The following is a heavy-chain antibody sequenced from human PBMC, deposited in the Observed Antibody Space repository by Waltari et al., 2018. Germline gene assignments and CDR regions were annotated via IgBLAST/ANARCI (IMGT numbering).Heavy chain of an antibody. CDR1: GFPFSTYG. CDR3: AKGFYRGSGGTV. CDR2: IRYDGSNK. D-gene: IGHD3-10*01. V-gene: IGHV3-30*02. J-gene: IGHJ4*02. Sequence: QVQLVESGGGVVKPGGSLRLSCAASGFPFSTYGMHWVRQAPGKGLEWVAFIRYDGSNKYYADSVKGRFTISRDNSKNTLYLQMNSLRAEDTAVYYCAKGFYRGSGGTVGGQGTLVTVSS.